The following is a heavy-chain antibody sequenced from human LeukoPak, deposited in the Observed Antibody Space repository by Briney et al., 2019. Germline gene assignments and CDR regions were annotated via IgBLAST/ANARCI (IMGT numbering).Heavy chain of an antibody. Sequence: SETLSLTCTVSGGSISSYYWSWIRQPPGKGLEWIGYIYYSRSTNYNPSLKSRVTISVDTSKNQFSLKLSSVTAADTAVYYCARGGSGWYNYFDYWGQGTLVTVSS. V-gene: IGHV4-59*01. CDR3: ARGGSGWYNYFDY. CDR1: GGSISSYY. D-gene: IGHD6-19*01. CDR2: IYYSRST. J-gene: IGHJ4*02.